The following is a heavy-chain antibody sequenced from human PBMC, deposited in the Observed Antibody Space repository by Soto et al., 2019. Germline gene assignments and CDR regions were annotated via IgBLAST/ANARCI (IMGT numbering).Heavy chain of an antibody. CDR3: AKGGGSGNYYYYGMDV. V-gene: IGHV3-23*01. Sequence: EVQLLESGGGLVQPGGSLRLSCAASGFTFSSYAMSWVRQAPGKGLEWVSAISGSGGSTYYADSVKGRFTISRDNSKNTLYLQMNTLRAEDTAVYYCAKGGGSGNYYYYGMDVWGQGTTVTVSS. J-gene: IGHJ6*02. D-gene: IGHD3-10*01. CDR1: GFTFSSYA. CDR2: ISGSGGST.